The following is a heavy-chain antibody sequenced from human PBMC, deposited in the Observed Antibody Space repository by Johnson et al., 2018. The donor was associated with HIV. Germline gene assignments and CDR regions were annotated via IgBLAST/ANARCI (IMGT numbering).Heavy chain of an antibody. CDR1: GFTVSSNY. D-gene: IGHD6-13*01. CDR3: ARGSRYSIASPFDI. Sequence: VQLVESGGGLVQPGGSLRLSCAASGFTVSSNYMSWVRQAPGTGLEWVSVIYSGGSTYYADSVKGRFTISRDNAKNSLYLQMNSLRAEDTAVYYCARGSRYSIASPFDIWGQGTMVTVSS. CDR2: IYSGGST. J-gene: IGHJ3*02. V-gene: IGHV3-66*01.